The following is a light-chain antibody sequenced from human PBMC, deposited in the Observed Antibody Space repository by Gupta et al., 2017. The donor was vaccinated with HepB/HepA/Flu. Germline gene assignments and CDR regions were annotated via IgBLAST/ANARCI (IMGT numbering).Light chain of an antibody. J-gene: IGLJ3*02. Sequence: SYVLTQPPSVSVTPGKTARIACGGDNLRSKSVHWYHQRPGLAPVLGVYDDSDRPPGIPERIAGSKSGNTATLSISTVEVGDEADYYCQVWDSSSAQVVFGGGTKLTVL. CDR1: NLRSKS. CDR3: QVWDSSSAQVV. CDR2: DDS. V-gene: IGLV3-21*03.